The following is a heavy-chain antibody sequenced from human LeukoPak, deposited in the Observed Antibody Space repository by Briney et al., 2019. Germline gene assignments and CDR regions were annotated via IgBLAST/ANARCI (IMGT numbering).Heavy chain of an antibody. J-gene: IGHJ4*02. V-gene: IGHV3-30*18. CDR2: ISYDGSNK. CDR3: AKDPNPTGTYGNYWVY. CDR1: GFTFSNYG. Sequence: GGSLRLSCAASGFTFSNYGMHWVRQAPGKGLEWVAVISYDGSNKYYADSVKGRFTISRDNSKNTLYLQMNSLRGEDTAVYYCAKDPNPTGTYGNYWVYWGQGTLVTVSS. D-gene: IGHD3-10*01.